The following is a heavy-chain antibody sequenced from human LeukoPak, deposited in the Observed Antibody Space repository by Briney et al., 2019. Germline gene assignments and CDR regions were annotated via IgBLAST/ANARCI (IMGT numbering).Heavy chain of an antibody. V-gene: IGHV3-74*01. CDR1: GLIFSTYW. CDR3: ARQVIPDNSLDI. D-gene: IGHD2-2*01. CDR2: LSTDGTTT. J-gene: IGHJ3*02. Sequence: GGSLGLFCAASGLIFSTYWMHWVRLASGKGLEWVSRLSTDGTTTVYADSVKGRFTISRDDVKNIMYLQLSSLRDEDTAVYYCARQVIPDNSLDIWGPGTTVTVSS.